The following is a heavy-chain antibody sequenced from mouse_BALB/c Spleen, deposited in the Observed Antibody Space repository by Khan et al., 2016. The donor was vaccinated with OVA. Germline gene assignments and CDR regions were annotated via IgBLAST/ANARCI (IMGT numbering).Heavy chain of an antibody. CDR2: INPSNGYT. V-gene: IGHV1-4*01. CDR1: GYTFTSYT. D-gene: IGHD2-14*01. J-gene: IGHJ3*01. Sequence: QVQLKESGAELARPGASVKMSCKASGYTFTSYTIHWIKKRPGQGLEWIGYINPSNGYTNYNQKFKDKATLTTDKSSTTAYLQLSSLTSDDSAVYNGVRDGAYHRNDGWFAYRRQGSLVTVSA. CDR3: VRDGAYHRNDGWFAY.